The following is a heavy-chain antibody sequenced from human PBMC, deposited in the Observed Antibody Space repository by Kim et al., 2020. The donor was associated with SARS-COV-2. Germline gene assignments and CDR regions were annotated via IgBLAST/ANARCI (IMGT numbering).Heavy chain of an antibody. CDR2: ISSSSSYI. D-gene: IGHD6-13*01. V-gene: IGHV3-21*01. Sequence: GGSLRLSCAASGFTFSSYSMNWVRQAPGKGLEWVSSISSSSSYIYYADSVKGRFTISRDNAKNSLYLQMNSLRAEDTAVYYCAIWPAAGTIYYYYGMDVSGQGATGTVSS. J-gene: IGHJ6*02. CDR1: GFTFSSYS. CDR3: AIWPAAGTIYYYYGMDV.